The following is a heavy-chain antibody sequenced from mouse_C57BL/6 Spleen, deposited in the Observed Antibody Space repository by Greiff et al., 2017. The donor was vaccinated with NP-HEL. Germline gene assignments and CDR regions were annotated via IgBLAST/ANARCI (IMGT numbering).Heavy chain of an antibody. V-gene: IGHV1-54*01. Sequence: VQLQQSGAELVRPGTSVKVSCKASGYAFTNYLIEWVKQRPGQGLEWIGVINPGSGGTNYNEKFKGKATLTADKSSSTAYMQLSSLTSEDSAVYFCARRRLYGDYAMDYWGQGTSVTVSS. D-gene: IGHD1-1*01. J-gene: IGHJ4*01. CDR2: INPGSGGT. CDR1: GYAFTNYL. CDR3: ARRRLYGDYAMDY.